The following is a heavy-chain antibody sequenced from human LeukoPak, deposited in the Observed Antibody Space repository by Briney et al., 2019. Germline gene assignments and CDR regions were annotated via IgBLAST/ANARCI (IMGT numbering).Heavy chain of an antibody. CDR3: ARQYSSCWPWFDP. V-gene: IGHV4-39*01. Sequence: SETLSLTCTVSGGSISSGGYYWGWIRQPPGKGLEWIGSIYYSGSTYYNPSLKSRVTISVDTSKNQFSLKLTSVTAADAAVYYCARQYSSCWPWFDPRVQMPVVTVTS. J-gene: IGHJ5*02. CDR1: GGSISSGGYY. CDR2: IYYSGST. D-gene: IGHD6-19*01.